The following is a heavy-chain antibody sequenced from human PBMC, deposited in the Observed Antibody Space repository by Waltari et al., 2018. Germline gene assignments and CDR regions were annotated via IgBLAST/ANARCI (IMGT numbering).Heavy chain of an antibody. CDR1: GFTFSSYA. CDR2: ISGSGGST. Sequence: EVQLLESGGGLVQPGGSLILSCAASGFTFSSYAMSWVRQAPGKGLEWVSAISGSGGSTYYADSVKVRFTISRDNSKNTLYLQMNSLRAEDTAVYYCAKFRVGATYYFDYWGQGTLVTVSS. D-gene: IGHD1-26*01. V-gene: IGHV3-23*01. CDR3: AKFRVGATYYFDY. J-gene: IGHJ4*02.